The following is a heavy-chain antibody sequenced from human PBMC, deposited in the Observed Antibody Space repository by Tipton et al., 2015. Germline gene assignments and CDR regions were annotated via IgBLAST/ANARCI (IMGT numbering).Heavy chain of an antibody. CDR1: SDSISKYY. D-gene: IGHD2-2*02. V-gene: IGHV4-59*01. Sequence: TLSLTCSVSSDSISKYYWSWIRQPPGKGLEWIGYIYSSGSTNYAPSLESRVTMSIDTSKNQFSLTLTSVNTADTAIYYCAGGVYTYNWFDPWGQGTLVTVSS. CDR3: AGGVYTYNWFDP. CDR2: IYSSGST. J-gene: IGHJ5*02.